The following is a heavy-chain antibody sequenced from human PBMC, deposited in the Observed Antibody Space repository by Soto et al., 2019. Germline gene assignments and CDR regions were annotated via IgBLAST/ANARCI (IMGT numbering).Heavy chain of an antibody. J-gene: IGHJ3*02. CDR2: ISAYNGNT. CDR1: GYTFTSFG. CDR3: AGDHRGGTDAFDI. Sequence: QVQLVQSGAEVKKPGASVKVSCKASGYTFTSFGISWVRQAPGQGLEWMVLISAYNGNTNYAENLQGRVTMTTDTSRSRAYMELRSLISDDTAVYYCAGDHRGGTDAFDIWGQGTMVTVSS. D-gene: IGHD2-15*01. V-gene: IGHV1-18*01.